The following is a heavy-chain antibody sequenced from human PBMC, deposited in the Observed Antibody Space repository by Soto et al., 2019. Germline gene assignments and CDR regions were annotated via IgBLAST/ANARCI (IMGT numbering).Heavy chain of an antibody. CDR3: ARSPVGEAFNV. Sequence: EVQLVESGGGLVKPGGSLRLSCAASGFTFSSYSMNWVRQAPGKGLEWVSSISSGSDYIFYADSVKGRFTISRDNAKNSLFLQMNRLTDEDTAVYYCARSPVGEAFNVWGQGTVVTVSS. J-gene: IGHJ3*01. CDR2: ISSGSDYI. V-gene: IGHV3-21*01. CDR1: GFTFSSYS.